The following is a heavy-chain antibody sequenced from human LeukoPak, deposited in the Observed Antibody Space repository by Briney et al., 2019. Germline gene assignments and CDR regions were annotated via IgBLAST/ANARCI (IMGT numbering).Heavy chain of an antibody. J-gene: IGHJ4*02. CDR3: ARSYSSGPFDL. Sequence: PSETPSLTCTVSGDSISSYYWNWIRQPPGKGLEWIGYIYYSGSTKYNASLKSRVTISLDTSNNQFSLKLRSMTAADTAVYYCARSYSSGPFDLWGQGTLVIASS. V-gene: IGHV4-59*01. CDR2: IYYSGST. CDR1: GDSISSYY. D-gene: IGHD6-19*01.